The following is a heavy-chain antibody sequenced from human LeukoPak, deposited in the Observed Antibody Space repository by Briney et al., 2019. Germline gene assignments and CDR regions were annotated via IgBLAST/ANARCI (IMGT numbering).Heavy chain of an antibody. J-gene: IGHJ6*02. CDR1: GFTFSSYA. V-gene: IGHV3-30-3*01. Sequence: GGSLRLSCAASGFTFSSYAMHWVRQAPGKGLEWVAVISYDGSDKYYADSVKGRFTISRDNSKNTLYLQMNSLRAEDTAVYYCAREWWWDIVVVPAAKAQDGMDVWGQGTTVTVSS. CDR2: ISYDGSDK. D-gene: IGHD2-2*01. CDR3: AREWWWDIVVVPAAKAQDGMDV.